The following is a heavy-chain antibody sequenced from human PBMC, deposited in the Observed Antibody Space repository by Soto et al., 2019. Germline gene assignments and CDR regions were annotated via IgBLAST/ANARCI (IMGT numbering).Heavy chain of an antibody. J-gene: IGHJ4*02. D-gene: IGHD5-18*01. CDR2: MTSNGGST. CDR3: AKALAPVYSYGQLDE. CDR1: GFTFSSYA. V-gene: IGHV3-23*01. Sequence: VGSLRLSCAASGFTFSSYAMNWVRQAPGKGLEWVSSMTSNGGSTYYADSVKGRFTISRDNSRNTLYLQMNSLRAEDSAVYYCAKALAPVYSYGQLDEWAQGILVTV.